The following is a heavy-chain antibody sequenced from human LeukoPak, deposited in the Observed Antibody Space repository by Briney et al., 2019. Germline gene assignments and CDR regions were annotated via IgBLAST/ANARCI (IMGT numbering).Heavy chain of an antibody. CDR2: INHSGST. CDR3: ARGPYYFGSGTDYNRFSVVY. V-gene: IGHV4-34*01. Sequence: PSETLSLTCAVYGGSFSGYYWTWIRQPPGKGLEWIGEINHSGSTNYNPSLKSRVTISIDTSKSQFSLKLSSVTAADTAVYYCARGPYYFGSGTDYNRFSVVYXGQGILVTVSS. J-gene: IGHJ4*02. CDR1: GGSFSGYY. D-gene: IGHD3-10*01.